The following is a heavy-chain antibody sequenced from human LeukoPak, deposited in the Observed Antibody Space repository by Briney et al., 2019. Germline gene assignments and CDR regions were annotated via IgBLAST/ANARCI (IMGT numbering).Heavy chain of an antibody. V-gene: IGHV4-59*01. J-gene: IGHJ3*02. CDR3: ARVGASSDAFDI. D-gene: IGHD3-3*01. CDR1: GGSISSYY. CDR2: IYYSGST. Sequence: SETLSLTCTVSGGSISSYYWSWLRQPPGKGLEWIGYIYYSGSTNYNPSLKSRVTISVDTSKNQFSLKLSSVTAADTAVYYCARVGASSDAFDIWGQGTMVTVS.